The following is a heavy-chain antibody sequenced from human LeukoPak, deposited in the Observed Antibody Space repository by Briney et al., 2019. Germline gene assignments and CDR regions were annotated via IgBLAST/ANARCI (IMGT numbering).Heavy chain of an antibody. D-gene: IGHD3-3*01. CDR1: GFTFSSYW. Sequence: GGSLRLSCAASGFTFSSYWMHWVRQAPGKGLVWVSRINSDGSSTSYADSVKGRFTISRDNAKNTLYLQMNSLRAEDTAVYYCARSDFAVARYYYSGMDVWGQGTTVTVSS. CDR2: INSDGSST. J-gene: IGHJ6*02. CDR3: ARSDFAVARYYYSGMDV. V-gene: IGHV3-74*01.